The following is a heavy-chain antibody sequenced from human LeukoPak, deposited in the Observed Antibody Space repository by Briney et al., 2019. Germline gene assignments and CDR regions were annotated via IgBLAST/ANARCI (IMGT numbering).Heavy chain of an antibody. V-gene: IGHV4-59*01. CDR3: ARGPAGAAAGGNFDY. Sequence: SETLCLTCTVSGGSISSYYWSWIRQPPGNGLESIGYIYYSGSTNYNPSLKSRVTISVDTSKNQFSLKLSSVTAADTAVYYCARGPAGAAAGGNFDYWGQGTLVTVSS. D-gene: IGHD6-13*01. CDR2: IYYSGST. CDR1: GGSISSYY. J-gene: IGHJ4*02.